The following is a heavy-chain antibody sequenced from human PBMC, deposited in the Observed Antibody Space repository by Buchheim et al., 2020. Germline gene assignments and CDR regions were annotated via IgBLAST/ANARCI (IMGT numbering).Heavy chain of an antibody. CDR2: ISGSTTTI. V-gene: IGHV3-48*01. Sequence: EVQLVESGGGLVQPGGSLRLSCAASGLTFSTYSMNWVRQAPGKGLEWVSYISGSTTTIYYADSVRGRFTISRDTAQNLLYLQMNSLRAEDTAVYYCARDRTSMDVWGRGTT. CDR3: ARDRTSMDV. J-gene: IGHJ6*02. CDR1: GLTFSTYS. D-gene: IGHD1/OR15-1a*01.